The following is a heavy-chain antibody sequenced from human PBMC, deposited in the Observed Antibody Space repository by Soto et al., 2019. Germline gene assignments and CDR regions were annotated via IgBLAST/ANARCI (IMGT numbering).Heavy chain of an antibody. J-gene: IGHJ4*02. CDR2: ISAYNGNT. V-gene: IGHV1-18*01. CDR1: GYTFTSYG. CDR3: AREPRVLVPAAIDY. Sequence: QVQLVQSGAEVKKPGASVKVSCKASGYTFTSYGISWVRQAPGQGLEWMGWISAYNGNTNYAQKIQGRVTMTTDTPTSTGYMELRSLRSDDTAVYYCAREPRVLVPAAIDYWGQGTLVTVSS. D-gene: IGHD2-2*01.